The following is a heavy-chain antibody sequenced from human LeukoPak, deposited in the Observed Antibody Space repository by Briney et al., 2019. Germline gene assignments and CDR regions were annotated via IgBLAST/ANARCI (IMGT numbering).Heavy chain of an antibody. CDR3: ARDRYSSSWYERGNYFDY. Sequence: GGSLRLSCVASGFTFSSHSMTWVRQAPGKGLEWISSITSSSRYIYYADSVKGRFTISRDNAKNTLYLQMGSLRAEDMAVYYCARDRYSSSWYERGNYFDYWGQGTLVTVSS. CDR2: ITSSSRYI. CDR1: GFTFSSHS. D-gene: IGHD6-13*01. J-gene: IGHJ4*02. V-gene: IGHV3-21*01.